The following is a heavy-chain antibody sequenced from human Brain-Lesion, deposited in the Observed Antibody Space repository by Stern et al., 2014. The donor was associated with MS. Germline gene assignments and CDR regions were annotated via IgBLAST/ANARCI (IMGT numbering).Heavy chain of an antibody. Sequence: VQLVESGAEVKKPGASVKVSCKTSGYIFTGYYIHWVRQAPGQGLEWMAWINPNTGGTKYAQKFQGRVTMSRDTTISTAYAELSSLTSDDTAVYYCARDQRGITIFGVVTAYYCLGMDVWGQGTTVTVSS. CDR2: INPNTGGT. CDR1: GYIFTGYY. V-gene: IGHV1-2*02. D-gene: IGHD3-3*01. J-gene: IGHJ6*02. CDR3: ARDQRGITIFGVVTAYYCLGMDV.